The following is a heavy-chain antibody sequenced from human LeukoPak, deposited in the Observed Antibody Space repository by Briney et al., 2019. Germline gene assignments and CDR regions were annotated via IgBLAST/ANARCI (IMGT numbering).Heavy chain of an antibody. CDR3: AKVNPPRGGRSGWYEANDY. D-gene: IGHD6-19*01. J-gene: IGHJ4*02. Sequence: PGGSLRLSCAASGFTFSSYAMSWVRQAPGKGLEWVSAISASGGGTYYADSVKGRFTVSRDNSKNTLFLQMNSLRAEDTAVYYCAKVNPPRGGRSGWYEANDYWGQGTLVTVSS. V-gene: IGHV3-23*01. CDR2: ISASGGGT. CDR1: GFTFSSYA.